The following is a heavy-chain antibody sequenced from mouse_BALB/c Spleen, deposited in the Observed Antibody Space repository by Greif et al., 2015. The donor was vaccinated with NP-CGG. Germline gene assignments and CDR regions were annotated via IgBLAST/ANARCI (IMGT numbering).Heavy chain of an antibody. CDR2: IRNKANGYTT. Sequence: EVKLMDSGGGLVQPGGSLRLSCATSGFTFTDYYMSWVRQPPGKALEWLGFIRNKANGYTTEYSASVKGRFTISRDNSQSILYLQMNTLRAEDSATYYCARDYYGSSYWYFDVWGAGTTVTVSS. D-gene: IGHD1-1*01. CDR3: ARDYYGSSYWYFDV. CDR1: GFTFTDYY. V-gene: IGHV7-3*02. J-gene: IGHJ1*01.